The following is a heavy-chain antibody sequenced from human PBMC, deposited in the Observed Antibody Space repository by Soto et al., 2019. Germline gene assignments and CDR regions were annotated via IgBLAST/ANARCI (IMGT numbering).Heavy chain of an antibody. V-gene: IGHV1-2*02. J-gene: IGHJ5*02. CDR1: GYTFTGYY. CDR2: INPNSGGT. CDR3: ARARHRVVAATRCKFRWSDP. Sequence: ASVKVSCKASGYTFTGYYMHWVRQAPGQGLEWMGWINPNSGGTNYAQKFQGRVTMPRDTSISTAYMELSRLRSDDTAVYYCARARHRVVAATRCKFRWSDPWGQGTLVTVSS. D-gene: IGHD2-15*01.